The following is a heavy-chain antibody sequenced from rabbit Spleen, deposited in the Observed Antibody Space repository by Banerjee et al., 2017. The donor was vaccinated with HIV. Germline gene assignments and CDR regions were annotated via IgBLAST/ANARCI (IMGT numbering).Heavy chain of an antibody. V-gene: IGHV1S40*01. CDR2: VGSGGFT. CDR3: ARDTSSSFSSYGMDL. CDR1: GIDFNSDDY. J-gene: IGHJ6*01. Sequence: QSLEESGGGLVKPGGTLTLTCKASGIDFNSDDYMCWVRQPPGKGLEWIACVGSGGFTYSATWATGRFTISKTSSTTVTLQMTSLTAADTATYFCARDTSSSFSSYGMDLWGQGTLVTVS. D-gene: IGHD1-1*01.